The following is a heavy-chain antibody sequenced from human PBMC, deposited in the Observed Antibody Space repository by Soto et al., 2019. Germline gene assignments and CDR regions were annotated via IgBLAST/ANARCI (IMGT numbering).Heavy chain of an antibody. D-gene: IGHD1-26*01. V-gene: IGHV2-5*02. CDR2: IYWDYDK. CDR1: GFSLSTSGVG. Sequence: QITLKESGPTLVKPTQTLTLTCTFSGFSLSTSGVGVGWIRQPPGKALEWLALIYWDYDKPYSPSLKRRLTNAKDTSNNQVVLTMTNMDPVNTATYYCAHSWDPKGPCYYYISMDVWGQGTTVTVSS. J-gene: IGHJ6*02. CDR3: AHSWDPKGPCYYYISMDV.